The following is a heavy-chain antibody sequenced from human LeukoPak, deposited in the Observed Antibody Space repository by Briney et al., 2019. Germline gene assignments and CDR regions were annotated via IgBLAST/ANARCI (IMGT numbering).Heavy chain of an antibody. V-gene: IGHV4-34*01. CDR2: INHSGST. CDR1: GGSFGGYY. D-gene: IGHD2-15*01. Sequence: SETLSLTCAVYGGSFGGYYWSWIRQPPGKGLEWIGEINHSGSTNYNPSLKSRVTISVDTSKNQFSLKLSSVTAADTAVYYCARDFRSGGSFFDYWGQGTLVTVSS. J-gene: IGHJ4*02. CDR3: ARDFRSGGSFFDY.